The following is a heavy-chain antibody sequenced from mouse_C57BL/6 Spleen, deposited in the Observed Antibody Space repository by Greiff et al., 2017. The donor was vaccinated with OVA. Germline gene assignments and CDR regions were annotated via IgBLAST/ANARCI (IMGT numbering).Heavy chain of an antibody. V-gene: IGHV1-7*01. CDR3: ARRSYGKGYAMDY. CDR2: INPSSGYT. D-gene: IGHD1-1*01. J-gene: IGHJ4*01. Sequence: VQLQQSGAELAKPGASVKLSCKASGYTFTSYWMHWVKQRPGQGLEWIGYINPSSGYTKYNQKFKDKATLTAYKSSSTAYMQLSSLTYEDSAVYYSARRSYGKGYAMDYWGQGTSVTVSS. CDR1: GYTFTSYW.